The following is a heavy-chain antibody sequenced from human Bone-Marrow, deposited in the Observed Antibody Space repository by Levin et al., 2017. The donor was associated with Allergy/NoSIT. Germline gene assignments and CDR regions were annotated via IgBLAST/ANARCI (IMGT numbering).Heavy chain of an antibody. J-gene: IGHJ3*01. CDR1: GFTFSSYS. CDR2: ITDTGAYV. D-gene: IGHD6-19*01. V-gene: IGHV3-21*01. Sequence: NPGGSLRLSCTTSGFTFSSYSMTWVRQAPGKGLEWVASITDTGAYVYITDSLKGRFSISRDDANNSLYLQMSSLRGDDTAVYYCVRDERAGTSFGAFDFWGPGTMVTVSS. CDR3: VRDERAGTSFGAFDF.